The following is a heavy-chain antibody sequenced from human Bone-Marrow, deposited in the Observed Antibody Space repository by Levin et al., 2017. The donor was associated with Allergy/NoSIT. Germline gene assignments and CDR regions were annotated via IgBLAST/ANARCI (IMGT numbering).Heavy chain of an antibody. CDR1: GFTFSSYA. CDR3: AKGRKLELRRGLDY. D-gene: IGHD1-7*01. V-gene: IGHV3-23*01. CDR2: ISGSGGST. Sequence: GESLKISCAASGFTFSSYAMSWVRQAPGKGLEWVSAISGSGGSTYYADSVKGRFTISRDNSKNTLYLQMNSLRAEDTAVYYCAKGRKLELRRGLDYWGQGTLVTVSS. J-gene: IGHJ4*02.